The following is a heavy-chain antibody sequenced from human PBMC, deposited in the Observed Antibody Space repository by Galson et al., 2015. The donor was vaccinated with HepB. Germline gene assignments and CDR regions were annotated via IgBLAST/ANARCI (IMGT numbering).Heavy chain of an antibody. CDR1: GFTFSSYG. CDR3: AKDESEQWLVRGFLDY. Sequence: SLRLSCAASGFTFSSYGMHWVRQAPGKGLEWVAVISYDGSNKYYADSVKGRFTISRDNSKNTLYLQMNSLRAEDTAVYYCAKDESEQWLVRGFLDYWGQGTLVTVSS. J-gene: IGHJ4*02. D-gene: IGHD6-19*01. V-gene: IGHV3-30*18. CDR2: ISYDGSNK.